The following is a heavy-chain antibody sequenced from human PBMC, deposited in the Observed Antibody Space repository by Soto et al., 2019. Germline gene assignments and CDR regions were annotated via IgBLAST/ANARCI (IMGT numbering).Heavy chain of an antibody. D-gene: IGHD3-10*01. Sequence: GGSLRLSCAAAGGTFSGYGMHWVRQAPGKGLEWVAVISYDGSNKYYADSVKGRFTISRDNSKNTLYLQMNSLRAEDTAVYYCAKERKEGAIKAYYFDYWGQGTLVTVSS. CDR1: GGTFSGYG. CDR3: AKERKEGAIKAYYFDY. J-gene: IGHJ4*02. V-gene: IGHV3-30*18. CDR2: ISYDGSNK.